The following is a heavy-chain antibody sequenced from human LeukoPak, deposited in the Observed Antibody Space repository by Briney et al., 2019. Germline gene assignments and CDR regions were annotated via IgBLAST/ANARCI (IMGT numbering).Heavy chain of an antibody. D-gene: IGHD1-26*01. CDR2: IIPIFGTA. CDR3: ARDGPSGSFPPPFDY. V-gene: IGHV1-69*06. J-gene: IGHJ4*02. Sequence: SVKVSCKASGGTFSSYAISWVRQAPGQGLEWMGRIIPIFGTANYAQKFQGRVTITADKSTSTAYMELSSLRSEDTAVYYCARDGPSGSFPPPFDYWGQGTLVAVSS. CDR1: GGTFSSYA.